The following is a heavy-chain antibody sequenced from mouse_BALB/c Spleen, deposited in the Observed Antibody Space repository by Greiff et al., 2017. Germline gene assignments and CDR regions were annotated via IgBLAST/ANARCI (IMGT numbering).Heavy chain of an antibody. J-gene: IGHJ3*01. CDR2: ISSGGSYT. Sequence: EVQRVESGGGLVKPGGSLKLSCAASGFTFSSYTMSWVRQTPEKRLEWVATISSGGSYTYYPDSVKGRFTISRDNAKNTLYLQMSSLKSEDTAMYYCTIYLCDGYPFAYWGQETLVTVSA. CDR3: TIYLCDGYPFAY. V-gene: IGHV5-6-4*01. D-gene: IGHD2-3*01. CDR1: GFTFSSYT.